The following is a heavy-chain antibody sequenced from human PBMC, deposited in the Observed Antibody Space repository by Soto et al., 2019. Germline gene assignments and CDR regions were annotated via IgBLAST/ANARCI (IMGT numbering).Heavy chain of an antibody. V-gene: IGHV3-33*01. J-gene: IGHJ3*02. D-gene: IGHD5-12*01. CDR3: ARPRHSGADPDALEI. CDR2: IWFDGSNK. CDR1: GFTFNTYR. Sequence: QVQLVESGGAVVQPGRSLRLSCTASGFTFNTYRMHWVRQAPGKGLEWVAVIWFDGSNKFYLDSVKGRFSISRDNSKKTVYLQMNIVRAEDTAVYNCARPRHSGADPDALEILGRVTVVTLSS.